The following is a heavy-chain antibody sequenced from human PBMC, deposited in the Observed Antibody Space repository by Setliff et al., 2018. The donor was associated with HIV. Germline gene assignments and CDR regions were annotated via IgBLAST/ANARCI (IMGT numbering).Heavy chain of an antibody. CDR1: GGSFIGSSFQ. J-gene: IGHJ4*02. CDR2: IAYSGTTVYT. CDR3: ARGPPFAF. Sequence: SETLSLTCNVSGGSFIGSSFQSTWIRQPPGRGLEWIGDIAYSGTTVYTNYNPSLESRVTVSEDTSRHQFFLKLTSVTADDTGIYYCARGPPFAFWGQGLLVTVSS. V-gene: IGHV4-39*07.